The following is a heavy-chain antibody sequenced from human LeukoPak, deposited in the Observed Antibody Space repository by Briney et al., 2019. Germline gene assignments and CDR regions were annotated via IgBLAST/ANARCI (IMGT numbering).Heavy chain of an antibody. Sequence: PGGSLRLSCAASGFTFSTFSNAWMSWVLRAPGKGLEWVGRIKSKSDGGTTDYAAPVKGRFTMSRDDSENTLWLQMNSLKTEVTVVYYCTQGVAKAYSWGQGTLVTVSS. D-gene: IGHD5-12*01. CDR3: TQGVAKAYS. V-gene: IGHV3-15*01. CDR1: GFTFSTFSNAW. CDR2: IKSKSDGGTT. J-gene: IGHJ4*02.